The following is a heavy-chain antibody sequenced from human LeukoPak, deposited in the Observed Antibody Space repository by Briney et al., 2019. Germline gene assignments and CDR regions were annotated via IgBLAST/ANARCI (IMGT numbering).Heavy chain of an antibody. J-gene: IGHJ3*02. CDR2: IYYSGST. Sequence: SETLSLTCTVSGGSISSGGYYWSWIRQHPGKGLEWIGYIYYSGSTYYNPSLKSRVTISVDTSKNQFSLKLCSVTAADTAVYYCAIARYCSGGSCYSVPEGAFVIWGQGTMVTVSS. CDR1: GGSISSGGYY. D-gene: IGHD2-15*01. V-gene: IGHV4-31*03. CDR3: AIARYCSGGSCYSVPEGAFVI.